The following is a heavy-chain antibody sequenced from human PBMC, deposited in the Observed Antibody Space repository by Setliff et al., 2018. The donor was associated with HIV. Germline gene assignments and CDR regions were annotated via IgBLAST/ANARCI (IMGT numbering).Heavy chain of an antibody. V-gene: IGHV4-34*01. CDR1: GGSFSGYY. Sequence: SETLSLTCAVYGGSFSGYYWSWIRQPPGKGLEWIGEINHSGSTNYSPSLKSRVTISVDTSKNQFSLKLSSVTAADTAVYYCARGPRYYDILTGPYYYYYYMDVWGKGTTVTVSS. J-gene: IGHJ6*03. D-gene: IGHD3-9*01. CDR3: ARGPRYYDILTGPYYYYYYMDV. CDR2: INHSGST.